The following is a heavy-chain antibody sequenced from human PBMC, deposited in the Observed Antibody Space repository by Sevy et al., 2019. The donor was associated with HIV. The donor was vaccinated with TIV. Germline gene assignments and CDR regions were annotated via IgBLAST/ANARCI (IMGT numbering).Heavy chain of an antibody. V-gene: IGHV4-59*01. CDR2: IYYTGST. CDR3: AGASPVRRGDDSLNWFDP. Sequence: SETLSLTCTVSGGSISAYYWSWIRQPPGKPLEYIGYIYYTGSTNYNPSLKSRVTISVDTSKNQFSLKLNSVTAADTAVYFCAGASPVRRGDDSLNWFDPWGQGTLVTVSS. D-gene: IGHD5-12*01. CDR1: GGSISAYY. J-gene: IGHJ5*02.